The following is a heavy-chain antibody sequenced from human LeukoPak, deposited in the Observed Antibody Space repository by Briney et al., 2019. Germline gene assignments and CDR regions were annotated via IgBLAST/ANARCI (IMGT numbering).Heavy chain of an antibody. Sequence: SETLSLTCTVSGGSLSNHYWTWIRQPPGKELEWIGYIYYTSITSYSPSVRSRVTISVDTSRNQFSLKLTSLTAADTAVYYCARGLMNYYFDSWGQGTLVTVSS. CDR3: ARGLMNYYFDS. J-gene: IGHJ4*02. CDR1: GGSLSNHY. V-gene: IGHV4-59*11. CDR2: IYYTSIT.